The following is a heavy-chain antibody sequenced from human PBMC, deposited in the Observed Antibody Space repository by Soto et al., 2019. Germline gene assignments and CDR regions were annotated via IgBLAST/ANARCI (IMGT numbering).Heavy chain of an antibody. CDR1: GGSITSSSHF. Sequence: SETLSLTCSASGGSITSSSHFWGWVRQPPGKGLEWIGAIYFTGNTYYTPSLKSRLTMSIDTSKNEFSLRLHSVTAADTAVYYCAGQTFTIAAASYGRSNWFDPWGPGTLVTVSS. CDR2: IYFTGNT. V-gene: IGHV4-39*01. D-gene: IGHD6-25*01. J-gene: IGHJ5*02. CDR3: AGQTFTIAAASYGRSNWFDP.